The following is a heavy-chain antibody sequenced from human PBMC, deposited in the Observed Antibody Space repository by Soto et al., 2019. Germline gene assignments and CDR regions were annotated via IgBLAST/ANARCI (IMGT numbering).Heavy chain of an antibody. CDR2: ISGSGGST. CDR3: AKDCDSSGYYAYYFDY. V-gene: IGHV3-23*01. Sequence: EVQLLESGGGLVQPGGSLRLSCAASGFTFSSYAMSWVRQAPGKGLEWVSAISGSGGSTYYADSVKGRFTISRDNSKNTLYLQMNSLRAEDTAVYYCAKDCDSSGYYAYYFDYWGQGTLVTVSS. D-gene: IGHD3-22*01. CDR1: GFTFSSYA. J-gene: IGHJ4*02.